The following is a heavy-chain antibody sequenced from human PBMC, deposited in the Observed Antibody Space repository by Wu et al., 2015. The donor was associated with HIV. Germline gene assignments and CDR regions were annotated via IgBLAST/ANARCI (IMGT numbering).Heavy chain of an antibody. Sequence: QVQLVQSGAEVKKPGSSVKVSCKASGGTFSSYAISWVRQAPGQGLEWMGGIIPIFGTANYAQKFQGRVTITTDESTSTAYMELSSLRSEDTAVYYCARELGHSSWYYYNIDGMDVWGQGTTVTVSS. D-gene: IGHD6-13*01. CDR3: ARELGHSSWYYYNIDGMDV. CDR2: IIPIFGTA. V-gene: IGHV1-69*05. CDR1: GGTFSSYA. J-gene: IGHJ6*02.